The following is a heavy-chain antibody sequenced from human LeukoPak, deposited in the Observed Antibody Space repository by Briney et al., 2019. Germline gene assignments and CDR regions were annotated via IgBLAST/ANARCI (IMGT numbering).Heavy chain of an antibody. Sequence: GGSLGLSCAASGFTFSSYAMSWVRQAPGKGLEWVSAISGSGGSTYYADSVKGRFTISRDNSKNTLYLQMNSLRAEDTAVYYCAKDPSPDYYDSSGPFDYWGQGTLVTVSS. V-gene: IGHV3-23*01. CDR1: GFTFSSYA. D-gene: IGHD3-22*01. J-gene: IGHJ4*02. CDR3: AKDPSPDYYDSSGPFDY. CDR2: ISGSGGST.